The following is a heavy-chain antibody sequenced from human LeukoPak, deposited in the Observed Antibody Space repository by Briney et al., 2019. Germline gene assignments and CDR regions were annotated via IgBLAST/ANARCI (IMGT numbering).Heavy chain of an antibody. V-gene: IGHV5-51*01. J-gene: IGHJ6*03. D-gene: IGHD5-18*01. Sequence: PGESLKISCKGSGYSFTSYWIGWVRQMSGKGLEWMGIIYPGDSDTRYSPSFQGQVTISADKSISTAYLQWSSLKASDTAMYYCARRSGSYYYYMDVWGKGTTVTVSS. CDR1: GYSFTSYW. CDR2: IYPGDSDT. CDR3: ARRSGSYYYYMDV.